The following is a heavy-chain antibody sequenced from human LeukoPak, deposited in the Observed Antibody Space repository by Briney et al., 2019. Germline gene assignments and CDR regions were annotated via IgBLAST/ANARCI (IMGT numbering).Heavy chain of an antibody. V-gene: IGHV3-30*03. J-gene: IGHJ4*02. CDR1: GFTFSSYG. CDR2: VSSDGSNK. CDR3: ATSSYYDFWSGYSDY. Sequence: GGSLRLSCAASGFTFSSYGMHWVRQAPGKGLEWVAVVSSDGSNKYHADSVRGRFIISRDNSMNTLYLQMNGLRADDTAVYYCATSSYYDFWSGYSDYWGQGTPVTVSS. D-gene: IGHD3-3*01.